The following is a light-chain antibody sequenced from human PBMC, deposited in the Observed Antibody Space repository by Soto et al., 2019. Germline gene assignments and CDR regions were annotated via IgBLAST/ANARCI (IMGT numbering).Light chain of an antibody. CDR2: EVS. Sequence: QSALTQPASVSGSPGQSITIACTGTSSVVGSYNLVSWYQQHPGKAPKLMIYEVSKRPSGVSNRFSGSKSGNTASLTISGLQAEDEAEYYCCSYAGSSLYVFGTGTKVTVL. CDR3: CSYAGSSLYV. CDR1: SSVVGSYNL. V-gene: IGLV2-23*02. J-gene: IGLJ1*01.